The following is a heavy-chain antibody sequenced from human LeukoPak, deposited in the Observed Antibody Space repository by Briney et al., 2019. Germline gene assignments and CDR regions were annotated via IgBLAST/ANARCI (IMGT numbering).Heavy chain of an antibody. D-gene: IGHD3-9*01. Sequence: ASVKVSCKASGYTFNSYGISWVRQAPGQGLEWIGWISAYNGNTNYAQKLQGRVTMTTDTSTTTSYMELRSLRSDDTAVYYCARGLRYFDWPAGMDVWGQGTAVTVSS. CDR3: ARGLRYFDWPAGMDV. CDR2: ISAYNGNT. CDR1: GYTFNSYG. J-gene: IGHJ6*02. V-gene: IGHV1-18*01.